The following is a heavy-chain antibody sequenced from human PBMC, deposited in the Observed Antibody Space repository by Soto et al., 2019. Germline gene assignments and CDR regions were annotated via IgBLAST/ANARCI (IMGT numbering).Heavy chain of an antibody. J-gene: IGHJ4*02. Sequence: SETLSLTCTFSGGSISSYYWSWIRQPPGKGLEWIGYIYYSGSTNYNPSLKSRVTISVDTSKNQFSLKLSSVTAADTAVYYCARLYSGYDTDYFDYWGQGTLVTVSS. CDR1: GGSISSYY. CDR3: ARLYSGYDTDYFDY. D-gene: IGHD5-12*01. V-gene: IGHV4-59*08. CDR2: IYYSGST.